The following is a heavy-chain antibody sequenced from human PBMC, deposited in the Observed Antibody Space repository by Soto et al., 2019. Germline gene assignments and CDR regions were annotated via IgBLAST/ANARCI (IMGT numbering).Heavy chain of an antibody. V-gene: IGHV5-10-1*01. Sequence: GESLKISCKGSGYSFTSYWISWVRQMPGKGLEWMGRIDPSDSYTNYSPSFQGHVTISADKSISTAYLQWSSLKASDTAMYYCARHKMATILDRAVHTTDYWGQGTLVTVSS. D-gene: IGHD5-12*01. J-gene: IGHJ4*02. CDR1: GYSFTSYW. CDR2: IDPSDSYT. CDR3: ARHKMATILDRAVHTTDY.